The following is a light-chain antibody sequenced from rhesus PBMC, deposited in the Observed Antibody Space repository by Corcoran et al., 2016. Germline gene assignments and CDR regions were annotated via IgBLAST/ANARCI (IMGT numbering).Light chain of an antibody. CDR3: QQGNSNPLT. CDR2: YAN. J-gene: IGKJ4*01. Sequence: DIQMSQSPSSLSASVGDRVTITCRASQGISSYLNWYQQKPGKAPKLLIYYANSLESGVPSRFSGSGSGTDFTLTISSLQPEDFATYYCQQGNSNPLTCGGGTKVELK. V-gene: IGKV1-32*02. CDR1: QGISSY.